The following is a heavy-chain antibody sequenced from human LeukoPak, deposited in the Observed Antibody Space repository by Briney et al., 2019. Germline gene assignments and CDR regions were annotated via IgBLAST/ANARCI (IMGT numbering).Heavy chain of an antibody. CDR2: IVPILGLT. J-gene: IGHJ4*02. Sequence: ASVKVSCKASGGTFSNFAVTWVRQVPGQGLEWMGRIVPILGLTNYAQKFQDRTTFIADKSTNTAYMELKSLTFDDTAVYFCAGGRSQSVSLTVDVWGQGTLVTVSS. CDR1: GGTFSNFA. D-gene: IGHD5/OR15-5a*01. V-gene: IGHV1-69*04. CDR3: AGGRSQSVSLTVDV.